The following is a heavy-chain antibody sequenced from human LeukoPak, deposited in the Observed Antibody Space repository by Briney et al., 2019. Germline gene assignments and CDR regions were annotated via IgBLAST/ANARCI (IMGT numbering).Heavy chain of an antibody. V-gene: IGHV3-15*01. CDR3: TTPGGITIRPLFDF. D-gene: IGHD1-14*01. Sequence: PGGSLRLSCAASGITFTSAWMGWVRQAPGKGLEWVGRIKSKTDGGTTDYAAPVRGRFTISTDDSKITSYLQMNNLKTEDTAVYYCTTPGGITIRPLFDFWGQGTLVTVSS. CDR2: IKSKTDGGTT. CDR1: GITFTSAW. J-gene: IGHJ4*02.